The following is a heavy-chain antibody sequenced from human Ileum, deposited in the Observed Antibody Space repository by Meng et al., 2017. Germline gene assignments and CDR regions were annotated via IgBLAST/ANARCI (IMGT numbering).Heavy chain of an antibody. Sequence: GESLKISCAASGFTFSRSGMHWVRQAPGKGLEWVAIIYYDGSNIHYADSVKGRFTISRDNSKNTLYLQMNSLRVEDTAVYYCARDVGDCISGSCYSDYLDYWGQGTLVTVSS. V-gene: IGHV3-33*01. J-gene: IGHJ4*02. CDR3: ARDVGDCISGSCYSDYLDY. CDR2: IYYDGSNI. D-gene: IGHD2-15*01. CDR1: GFTFSRSG.